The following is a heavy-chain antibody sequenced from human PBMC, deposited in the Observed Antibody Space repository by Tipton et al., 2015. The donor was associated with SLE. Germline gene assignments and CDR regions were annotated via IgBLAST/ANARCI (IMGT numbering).Heavy chain of an antibody. CDR2: IDPSDSDT. CDR3: SRRLVQTVFDY. Sequence: QLVQSGAEVRKPGEALQISCRTSGYSFTNSWIVWFRHMPGKGLECMGMIDPSDSDTRYNPSFQGHVSMSIDRSTTTAYLQWRSLNASHTSMYFFSRRLVQTVFDYRCQGTLVTVSS. D-gene: IGHD3-16*01. V-gene: IGHV5-51*03. J-gene: IGHJ4*02. CDR1: GYSFTNSW.